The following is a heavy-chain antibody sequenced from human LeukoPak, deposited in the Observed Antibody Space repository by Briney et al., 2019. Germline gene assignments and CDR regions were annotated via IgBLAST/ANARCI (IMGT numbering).Heavy chain of an antibody. J-gene: IGHJ6*03. CDR1: GYTFTSYD. Sequence: ASVKVSCKGSGYTFTSYDINWVRQATGQGLEWMGWINPNSGDTGYAQKFQGRVTLTRNTPLSTAYMELSSLRSEDTAVYYCARGHTYMDVWGKGTTVTISS. CDR2: INPNSGDT. V-gene: IGHV1-8*01. CDR3: ARGHTYMDV.